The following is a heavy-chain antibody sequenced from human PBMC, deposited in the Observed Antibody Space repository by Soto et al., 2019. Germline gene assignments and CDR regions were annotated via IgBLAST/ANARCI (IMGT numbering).Heavy chain of an antibody. V-gene: IGHV3-21*01. CDR2: ISSSSSYI. D-gene: IGHD6-13*01. J-gene: IGHJ6*02. Sequence: GGSLRLSCAASGFTFSSYSMNWVRQAPGKGLEWVSSISSSSSYIYYADSVKGRFTISRDNAKNSLYLQMNSLRAEDTAVYYCARDRGISSHIRHYYYGMDVWGQGTTVTVSS. CDR3: ARDRGISSHIRHYYYGMDV. CDR1: GFTFSSYS.